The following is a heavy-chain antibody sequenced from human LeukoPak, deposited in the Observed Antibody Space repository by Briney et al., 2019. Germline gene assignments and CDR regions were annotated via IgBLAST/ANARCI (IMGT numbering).Heavy chain of an antibody. CDR2: INHSGST. J-gene: IGHJ4*02. D-gene: IGHD6-19*01. CDR3: ARGRGSGWYGRGYFDY. V-gene: IGHV4-34*01. Sequence: SETLSLTCAVYGGSFSGYYWSWIRQPPGKGLEWIGEINHSGSTNYNPSLKSRVTISVDTSKNQFSLKLSSVTAADTAVYYCARGRGSGWYGRGYFDYWGQGTLVTVSS. CDR1: GGSFSGYY.